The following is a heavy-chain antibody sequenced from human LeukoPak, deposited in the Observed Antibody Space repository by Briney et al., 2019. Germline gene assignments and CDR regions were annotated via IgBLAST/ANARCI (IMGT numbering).Heavy chain of an antibody. D-gene: IGHD5-18*01. CDR1: GYSISSGYY. J-gene: IGHJ6*02. Sequence: SEALSLTCTVSGYSISSGYYWGWIRQPPGKGLEWIGSIYHSGSTYYNPSLKSRVTISVDTSKNQFSLKLSSVTAADTAVYYCARLVDTARGPYYYYGMDVWGQGTTVTVSS. CDR2: IYHSGST. CDR3: ARLVDTARGPYYYYGMDV. V-gene: IGHV4-38-2*02.